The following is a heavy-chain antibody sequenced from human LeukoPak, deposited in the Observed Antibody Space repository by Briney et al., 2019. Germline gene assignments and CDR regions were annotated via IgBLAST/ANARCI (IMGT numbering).Heavy chain of an antibody. Sequence: ASVKVSCKASGYTFNNYGISWVRQAPGQGLEWMGWISTYTGNTNYAQKLQGRVTMTTDTSTSTAYMELRSLGSDDTAVYYCARRSGYNYYYMDVWGKGTTVTVSS. CDR3: ARRSGYNYYYMDV. V-gene: IGHV1-18*01. CDR1: GYTFNNYG. D-gene: IGHD3-10*01. J-gene: IGHJ6*03. CDR2: ISTYTGNT.